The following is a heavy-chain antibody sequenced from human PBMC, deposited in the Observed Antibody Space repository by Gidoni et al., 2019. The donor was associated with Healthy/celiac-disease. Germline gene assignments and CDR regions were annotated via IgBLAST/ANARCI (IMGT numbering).Heavy chain of an antibody. CDR1: GGSFSGYY. D-gene: IGHD3-9*01. V-gene: IGHV4-34*01. CDR2: INHSGST. Sequence: QVQLQPWGAGLLKPSETLSLSCAVHGGSFSGYYWSWLRQPPGKGLEWIGEINHSGSTNYNPSLKSRCTISVDTSKNQFSLKLSSVTAADTAVYYCARGLYPYYDILTGKFDPWGQGTLVTVSS. CDR3: ARGLYPYYDILTGKFDP. J-gene: IGHJ5*02.